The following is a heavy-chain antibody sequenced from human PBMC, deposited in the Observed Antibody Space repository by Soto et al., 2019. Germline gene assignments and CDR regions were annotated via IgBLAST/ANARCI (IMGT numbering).Heavy chain of an antibody. Sequence: GGSLRLSCAASGFTFSNYAMSWVRQAPGQGLEWVSSISGSGGGTYYAGSVKGRFAISRDNSKNTLYLQMNSLGAEDTALYYCARSSLADSATSGVDHWGQGTLVTVSS. CDR2: ISGSGGGT. V-gene: IGHV3-23*01. CDR3: ARSSLADSATSGVDH. J-gene: IGHJ5*02. D-gene: IGHD5-18*01. CDR1: GFTFSNYA.